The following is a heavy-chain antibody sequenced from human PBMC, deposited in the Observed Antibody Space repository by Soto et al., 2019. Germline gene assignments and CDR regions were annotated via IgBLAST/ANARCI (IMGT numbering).Heavy chain of an antibody. V-gene: IGHV2-5*01. Sequence: SGPTLVNPTQTLTLTCTVSGFSLTTRGMTLGWIRQPPGKAPEWLALSTQYSPSLQSRLTFTEDTSKNQVVLTMTNMDPVDTANPYCTLRHDTSRGPIYWGQGIMVNV. J-gene: IGHJ4*02. CDR3: TLRHDTSRGPIY. CDR2: ST. D-gene: IGHD6-13*01. CDR1: GFSLTTRGMT.